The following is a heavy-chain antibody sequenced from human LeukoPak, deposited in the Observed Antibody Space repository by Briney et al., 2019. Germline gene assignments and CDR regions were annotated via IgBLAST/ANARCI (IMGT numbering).Heavy chain of an antibody. CDR3: AKDRGTTVTTGGVDY. D-gene: IGHD4-11*01. V-gene: IGHV3-43*01. J-gene: IGHJ4*02. Sequence: PGGSLRLSCAASGLTFDGYTMHWVRQAPGKGLEWVSLISWDGGSTYYADSVKGRFTISRDNSKNSLYLQMTSLRTEDTALNYCAKDRGTTVTTGGVDYWGQGTLVTVSS. CDR2: ISWDGGST. CDR1: GLTFDGYT.